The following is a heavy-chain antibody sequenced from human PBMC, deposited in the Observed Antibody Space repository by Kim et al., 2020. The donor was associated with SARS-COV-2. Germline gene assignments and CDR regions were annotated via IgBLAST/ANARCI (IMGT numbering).Heavy chain of an antibody. CDR1: GFTFSSYA. V-gene: IGHV3-23*01. J-gene: IGHJ4*02. CDR2: ISGSGGST. D-gene: IGHD3-9*01. Sequence: GGSLRLSCAASGFTFSSYAMSWVRQAPGKGLEWVSAISGSGGSTYYADSVKGRFTISRDNSKNTLYLQMNSLRAEDTAVYYCAKDDSTGGYYDILTGYHTMGYFDYWGQGTLVTVSS. CDR3: AKDDSTGGYYDILTGYHTMGYFDY.